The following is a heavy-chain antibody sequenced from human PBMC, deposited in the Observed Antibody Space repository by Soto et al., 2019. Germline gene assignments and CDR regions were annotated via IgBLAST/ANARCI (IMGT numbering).Heavy chain of an antibody. D-gene: IGHD3-22*01. CDR3: ARDGVAGIVVVITYAFDI. CDR2: IKQDGSEK. J-gene: IGHJ3*02. Sequence: GGSLRLSCAASGFTFSSYWMSWVRQAPGKGLEWVANIKQDGSEKYYVDSVKGRFTISRDNAKNSLYLQMNSLRAEDTAVYYCARDGVAGIVVVITYAFDIWGQGTMVTVSS. CDR1: GFTFSSYW. V-gene: IGHV3-7*01.